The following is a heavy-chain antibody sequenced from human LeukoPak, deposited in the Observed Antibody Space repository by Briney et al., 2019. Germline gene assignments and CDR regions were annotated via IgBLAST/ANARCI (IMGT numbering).Heavy chain of an antibody. D-gene: IGHD3-22*01. V-gene: IGHV3-30-3*01. CDR2: ISYDGNKI. CDR3: ARGETYYDSSGHYSHFDC. Sequence: PGGSLRLSCISSGFTFSTYAMHWVRQAPGKGLEWVADISYDGNKIYYADSVKGRFTISRDNSKNTLYPRMSSLRPEDTAVYYCARGETYYDSSGHYSHFDCWGPGALVTVSS. CDR1: GFTFSTYA. J-gene: IGHJ4*02.